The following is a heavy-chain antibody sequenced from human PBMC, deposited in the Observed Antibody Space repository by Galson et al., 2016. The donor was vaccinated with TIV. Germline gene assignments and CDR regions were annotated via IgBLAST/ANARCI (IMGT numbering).Heavy chain of an antibody. CDR1: GYSFTTHG. V-gene: IGHV1-18*01. CDR2: LGWLTSDNGDT. D-gene: IGHD1-1*01. CDR3: AREGNDGFGSDYYGLDV. J-gene: IGHJ6*02. Sequence: SVKVSCKAFGYSFTTHGISWVRQAPGQGLEWMGWLGWLTSDNGDTNYAQKFQGRVTLTAETSTKTAYLELRGLRSDDTALYFCAREGNDGFGSDYYGLDVWGQGTTVTVSS.